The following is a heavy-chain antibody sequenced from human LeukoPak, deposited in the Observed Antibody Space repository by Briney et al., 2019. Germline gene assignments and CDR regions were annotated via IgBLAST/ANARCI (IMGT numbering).Heavy chain of an antibody. J-gene: IGHJ6*02. CDR3: ARDKDMDPPYYYGMDV. Sequence: PGRSLRLSYAASGVTFSSYGMHWVRQAPGKGLEWVAVIWYDGSNKYYADSVKGRFTISRDNSKNTLYLQMNSLRAEDTAVYYCARDKDMDPPYYYGMDVWGQGTTVTVSS. V-gene: IGHV3-33*01. CDR1: GVTFSSYG. D-gene: IGHD2-15*01. CDR2: IWYDGSNK.